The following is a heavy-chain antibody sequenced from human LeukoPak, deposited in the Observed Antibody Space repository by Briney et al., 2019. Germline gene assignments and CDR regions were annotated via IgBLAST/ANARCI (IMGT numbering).Heavy chain of an antibody. Sequence: ASVKVSCKASGYTFTGYYMHWVRQAPGQGLEWMGWISPNSGGTNYAQTFQGRVTMTWDTSISTAYMELTRLTSDDTAVYSCARDLYSGGRTGAFDIWGQGTMVTVSS. J-gene: IGHJ3*02. V-gene: IGHV1-2*02. CDR1: GYTFTGYY. CDR3: ARDLYSGGRTGAFDI. D-gene: IGHD6-19*01. CDR2: ISPNSGGT.